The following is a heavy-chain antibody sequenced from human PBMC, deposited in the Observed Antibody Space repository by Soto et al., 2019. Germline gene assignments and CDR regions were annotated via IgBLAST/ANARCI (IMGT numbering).Heavy chain of an antibody. V-gene: IGHV3-48*01. CDR1: GFTFSTYS. CDR2: ISSSASTI. Sequence: EVELVESGGGLVQPGGSLRLSCAASGFTFSTYSMNWVRQAPGKGLEWVSYISSSASTIFYADSVKGRFTISRDNAKNSLDLQMNSLRAEDTAMYYCARGRPVDHWGQGPLVTVSS. CDR3: ARGRPVDH. J-gene: IGHJ4*02.